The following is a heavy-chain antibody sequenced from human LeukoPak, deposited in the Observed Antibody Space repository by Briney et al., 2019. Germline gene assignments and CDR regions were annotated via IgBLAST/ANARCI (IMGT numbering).Heavy chain of an antibody. CDR2: INAGNGNT. V-gene: IGHV1-3*01. CDR3: ARTVVRGVTPSNWFDP. CDR1: GYTFTSYA. Sequence: ASVKVSCKASGYTFTSYAMHWVRQAPGQRLEWMGWINAGNGNTKYSQKFQGRVTITRDTSASTAYMELSSLRSEDTAVYYCARTVVRGVTPSNWFDPWGQGTLVTVSS. J-gene: IGHJ5*02. D-gene: IGHD3-10*01.